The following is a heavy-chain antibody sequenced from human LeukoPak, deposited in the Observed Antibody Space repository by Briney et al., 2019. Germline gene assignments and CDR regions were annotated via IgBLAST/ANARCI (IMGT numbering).Heavy chain of an antibody. CDR2: ISSSGSTI. J-gene: IGHJ4*02. V-gene: IGHV3-48*03. CDR1: GFTFSSYE. CDR3: ARISGAAAQHSDY. D-gene: IGHD6-13*01. Sequence: GGSLRLSCAASGFTFSSYEMNWVRQAPGKGLEWVSYISSSGSTIYYADSVKGRFAISRDNAKKSLYLQMNSLRAEDTAVYYCARISGAAAQHSDYWGQGTLVTVSS.